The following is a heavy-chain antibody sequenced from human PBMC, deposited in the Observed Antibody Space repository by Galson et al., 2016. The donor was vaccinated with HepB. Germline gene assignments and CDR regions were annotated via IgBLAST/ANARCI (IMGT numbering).Heavy chain of an antibody. CDR3: TKGGDNYLDY. Sequence: SLRLSCAASGFTFGTYVMTWVRQAPGKGLEWVSSISGSGGRISYADSVKGRFTVSRDNSKNTLYLQMNSLRAEDTAVYYCTKGGDNYLDYWGQGTLVTVSS. CDR2: ISGSGGRI. CDR1: GFTFGTYV. V-gene: IGHV3-23*01. J-gene: IGHJ4*02. D-gene: IGHD5-18*01.